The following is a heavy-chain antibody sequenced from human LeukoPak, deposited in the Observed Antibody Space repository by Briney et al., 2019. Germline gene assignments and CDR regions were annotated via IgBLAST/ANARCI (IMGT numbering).Heavy chain of an antibody. D-gene: IGHD4-17*01. Sequence: GGSLRLSCAASGFTFSDYYMSWIRQAPGKGLEWVSYISTTGSTKYYADSVKGRFTISRDNAKNSLYLQTNSLRAEDTAVYYCARVPTAVTYTDFWGQGTLVTVSS. J-gene: IGHJ4*02. V-gene: IGHV3-11*01. CDR2: ISTTGSTK. CDR3: ARVPTAVTYTDF. CDR1: GFTFSDYY.